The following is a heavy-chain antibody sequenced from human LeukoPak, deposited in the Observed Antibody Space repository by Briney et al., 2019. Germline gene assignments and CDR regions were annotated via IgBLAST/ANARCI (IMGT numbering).Heavy chain of an antibody. CDR2: IYYSGST. V-gene: IGHV4-59*08. D-gene: IGHD6-19*01. CDR3: ARRGGAVAGFDS. Sequence: PSETLSLTCIVSGDSISTYYWSWIRQPPGRGLEWIGYIYYSGSTNYNPSLKSRVTISVDTSKNQFSLKLSSVTVADTAVYYCARRGGAVAGFDSWGQGTLVTVSS. J-gene: IGHJ4*02. CDR1: GDSISTYY.